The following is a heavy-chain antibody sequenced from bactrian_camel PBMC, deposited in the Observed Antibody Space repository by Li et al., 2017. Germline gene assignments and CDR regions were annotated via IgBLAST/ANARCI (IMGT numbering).Heavy chain of an antibody. D-gene: IGHD8*01. CDR3: QSRCFRDGNWRLV. J-gene: IGHJ4*01. Sequence: QLVESGGGSMQPGGSLRLSCIASNFPRSSNCMGWYRKTPGKEREWVSAISPDGTTKLADSIKGRFTISQDKDKDTVYLQLNSATPEDTAMYSCQSRCFRDGNWRLVRGKGTQVTVS. V-gene: IGHV3S53*01. CDR1: NFPRSSNC. CDR2: ISPDGTT.